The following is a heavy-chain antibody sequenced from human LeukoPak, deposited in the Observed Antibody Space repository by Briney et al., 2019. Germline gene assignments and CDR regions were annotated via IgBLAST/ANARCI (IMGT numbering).Heavy chain of an antibody. CDR2: IYYSGST. J-gene: IGHJ4*02. CDR3: AREAHSSSYFDY. V-gene: IGHV4-59*01. D-gene: IGHD6-6*01. CDR1: GGSISSYY. Sequence: SETLSLTCTVSGGSISSYYWSWIRQPPGKGLEWIGYIYYSGSTNYNPSLKSRVTISVDTSKNQFSLKLRSVTAADTAVYYCAREAHSSSYFDYWGQGTLVTVSS.